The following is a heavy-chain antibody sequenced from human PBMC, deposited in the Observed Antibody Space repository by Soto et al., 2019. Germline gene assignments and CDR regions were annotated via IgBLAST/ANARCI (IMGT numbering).Heavy chain of an antibody. V-gene: IGHV1-8*01. CDR3: ARGGVIIGSHYYYFGMDV. CDR2: MNPNSGNT. D-gene: IGHD2-15*01. Sequence: VASVKVSCKASGYTFTSYDINWVRQATGQGLEWMGWMNPNSGNTGYAQKFQGRVTMTRNTSISTAYMELSSLRSEDTAVYYCARGGVIIGSHYYYFGMDVWGQRTTVTVSS. J-gene: IGHJ6*02. CDR1: GYTFTSYD.